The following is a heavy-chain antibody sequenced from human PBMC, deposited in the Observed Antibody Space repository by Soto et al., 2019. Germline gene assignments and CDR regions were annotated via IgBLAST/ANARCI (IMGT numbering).Heavy chain of an antibody. V-gene: IGHV4-30-4*01. CDR2: FYYSGST. J-gene: IGHJ6*02. CDR3: ARDEVAYYDSSGPPAGYYYGMDV. CDR1: GCSISSGDYY. D-gene: IGHD3-22*01. Sequence: PSETLSLTCTVSGCSISSGDYYWSWIRQPPGKGLEWIGYFYYSGSTYYNPSLKSRVTISVDTSKNQFSLKLSSVTAADTAVYYCARDEVAYYDSSGPPAGYYYGMDVWGQGTTVTVSS.